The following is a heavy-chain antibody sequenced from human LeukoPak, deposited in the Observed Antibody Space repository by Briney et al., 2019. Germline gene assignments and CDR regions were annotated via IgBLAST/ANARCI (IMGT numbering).Heavy chain of an antibody. Sequence: GGSLRLSCAASGFTVSNNYMSWVRQAPGKGLEWVSVIYSDDNTYYVESVKGRFTISRDNAKNSLYLQMNSLRAEDTAVYYCARDRYSSSSDYYYYMDVWGKGTTVTVSS. J-gene: IGHJ6*03. D-gene: IGHD6-6*01. CDR2: IYSDDNT. CDR3: ARDRYSSSSDYYYYMDV. V-gene: IGHV3-66*01. CDR1: GFTVSNNY.